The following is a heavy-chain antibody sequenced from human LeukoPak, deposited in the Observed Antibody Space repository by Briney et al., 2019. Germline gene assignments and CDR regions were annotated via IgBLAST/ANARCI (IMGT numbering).Heavy chain of an antibody. CDR1: GGSISSGSYY. V-gene: IGHV4-61*02. CDR3: ARAYCGGDCSVDY. J-gene: IGHJ4*02. Sequence: SQTLSLTCTVSGGSISSGSYYWSWIRQPAGTGLEWIGRIYTSGSTNYNPSLKSRVTISVDTSKNQFSLKLSSVTAADTAVYYCARAYCGGDCSVDYWGQGTLVTVSS. D-gene: IGHD2-21*02. CDR2: IYTSGST.